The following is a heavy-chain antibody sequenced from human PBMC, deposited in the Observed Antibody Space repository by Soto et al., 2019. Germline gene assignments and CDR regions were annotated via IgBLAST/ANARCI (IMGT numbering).Heavy chain of an antibody. CDR1: GYIFTGFH. Sequence: QVQLVQSAPEVKQPGASVKVSCKASGYIFTGFHIHWVRQAPGHGLEWVGWITPNTGGTNYAQKFQGRVTMTRDTSISTAYLEMTSLKLDDTAVYYCARGRSLRWDWFDPWGQGTLVTVSS. J-gene: IGHJ5*02. CDR3: ARGRSLRWDWFDP. V-gene: IGHV1-2*02. D-gene: IGHD2-21*01. CDR2: ITPNTGGT.